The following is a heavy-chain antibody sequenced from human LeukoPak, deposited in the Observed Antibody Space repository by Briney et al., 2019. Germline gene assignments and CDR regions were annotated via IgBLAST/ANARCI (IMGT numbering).Heavy chain of an antibody. CDR3: ARDVRILGLIDY. Sequence: GGSLRLSCAASGFTFSDYAMTWARQAPGRGLEWVSAISGSGSNTYYADSAKGRITISRDNTKNTLSLQMNSLRAEDTAIYYCARDVRILGLIDYWGQGTLVTVSS. CDR1: GFTFSDYA. D-gene: IGHD1-26*01. J-gene: IGHJ4*02. V-gene: IGHV3-23*01. CDR2: ISGSGSNT.